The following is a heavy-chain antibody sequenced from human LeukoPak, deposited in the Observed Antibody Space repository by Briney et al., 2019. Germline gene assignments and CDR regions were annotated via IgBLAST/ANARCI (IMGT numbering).Heavy chain of an antibody. V-gene: IGHV4-59*01. CDR1: GGSISPYY. D-gene: IGHD3-10*01. J-gene: IGHJ4*02. CDR3: ARVREYYYGSGSYYIGPFDY. Sequence: SETLSLTCTVSGGSISPYYWSWIRQPPGKGLEWIGYIYNSGSTNYNPSLKSQVTIAIDTSKNQFSLNLSSVTAADTAVYYCARVREYYYGSGSYYIGPFDYWGQGTLVTVSS. CDR2: IYNSGST.